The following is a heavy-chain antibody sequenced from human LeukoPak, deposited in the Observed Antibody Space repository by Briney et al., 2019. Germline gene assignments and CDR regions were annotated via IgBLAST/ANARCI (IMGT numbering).Heavy chain of an antibody. J-gene: IGHJ4*02. V-gene: IGHV3-15*01. CDR1: GFTFCNAW. CDR3: TSFGSYRLYY. Sequence: GGYLRRYCAASGFTFCNAWMSWDRQAPGQGLEWGVRIKSKTDGGTTDYAAPVKGRFTISRDDSKNTLYLQMNSLKTEDTAVYYCTSFGSYRLYYWGQGTLVTVSS. CDR2: IKSKTDGGTT. D-gene: IGHD3-16*02.